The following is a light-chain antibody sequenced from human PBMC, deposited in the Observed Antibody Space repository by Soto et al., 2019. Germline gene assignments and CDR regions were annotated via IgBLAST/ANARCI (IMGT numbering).Light chain of an antibody. CDR2: EVT. V-gene: IGLV2-14*01. Sequence: QSVLTQPASVSGSPGQSITISCTGTSSDVGAYNYVSWYQHHPGKVPKLLIYEVTNRPSGVSDRFSGSKSGNTASLTISGLQAEDEADYYCSSKRDSSTLFVFGNGTKVTGL. CDR3: SSKRDSSTLFV. J-gene: IGLJ1*01. CDR1: SSDVGAYNY.